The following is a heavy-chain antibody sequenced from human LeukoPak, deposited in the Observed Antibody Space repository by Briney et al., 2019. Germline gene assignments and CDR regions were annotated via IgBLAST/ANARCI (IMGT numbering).Heavy chain of an antibody. CDR3: ARHVESSSENFFDP. CDR1: GGSIGSNY. J-gene: IGHJ5*02. V-gene: IGHV4-59*08. D-gene: IGHD1-26*01. CDR2: MHHGGST. Sequence: SETLSLTCTVSGGSIGSNYWSWMRQPPGKGLEWVGYMHHGGSTNYNPSLKSRVTISFDTSRTRFSLKLSSVTAADTAVYYCARHVESSSENFFDPWGQGTLVTVSS.